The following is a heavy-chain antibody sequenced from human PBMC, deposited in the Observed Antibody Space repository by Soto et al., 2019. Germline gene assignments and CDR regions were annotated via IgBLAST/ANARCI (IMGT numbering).Heavy chain of an antibody. J-gene: IGHJ6*02. V-gene: IGHV1-69*06. D-gene: IGHD3-10*01. Sequence: QVQLVQSGAEVKKPGSSVKVSCKASRDTFSSYTISWVRQAPGQGLEWMGGIVPIYAAANYAQKFQGGVTITADKSTSTVYMELTTLRSEDTAVYYCARGATMAWSSYYAMDVWGQGTTVTVSS. CDR2: IVPIYAAA. CDR1: RDTFSSYT. CDR3: ARGATMAWSSYYAMDV.